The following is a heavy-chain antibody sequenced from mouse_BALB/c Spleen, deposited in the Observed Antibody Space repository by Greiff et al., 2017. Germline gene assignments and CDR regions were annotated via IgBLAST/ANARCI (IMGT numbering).Heavy chain of an antibody. CDR1: GFTFSSYG. V-gene: IGHV5-6-3*01. D-gene: IGHD2-4*01. Sequence: EVKLMESGGGLVQPGGSLKLSCAASGFTFSSYGMSWVRQTPDKRLELVATINSNGGSTYYPDSVKGRFTISRDNAKNTLYLQMSSLKSEDTAMYYCARGGFYYDYDDGAWFAYWGQGTLVTVSA. CDR2: INSNGGST. CDR3: ARGGFYYDYDDGAWFAY. J-gene: IGHJ3*01.